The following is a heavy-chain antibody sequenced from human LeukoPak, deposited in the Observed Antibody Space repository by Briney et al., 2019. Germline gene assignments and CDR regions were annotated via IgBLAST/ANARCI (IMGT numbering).Heavy chain of an antibody. J-gene: IGHJ6*03. CDR1: GFTFSSYA. CDR2: ISGSGGST. CDR3: ARDGDTVLTRGYYYYMDV. V-gene: IGHV3-23*01. D-gene: IGHD4-23*01. Sequence: GGSLRLSCAASGFTFSSYAMSWVRQAPGKGLEWVSAISGSGGSTYYADSVKGRFTISRDNSKNTLYLQMNSLRAEDTAVYYCARDGDTVLTRGYYYYMDVWGKGTTVTVSS.